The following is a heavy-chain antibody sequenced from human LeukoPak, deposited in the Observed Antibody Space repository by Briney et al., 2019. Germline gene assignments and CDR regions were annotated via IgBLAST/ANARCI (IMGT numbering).Heavy chain of an antibody. Sequence: PGGSLRLSCAASGFTSSSYGMHWVRQAPGKGLEWVAVISYDGSNKYYADSVKGRFTISRDNSKNTLYLQMNSLRAEDTAVYYCAKDGYSSGWFISWDYYYGMDVWGKGTTVTVSS. V-gene: IGHV3-30*18. CDR2: ISYDGSNK. CDR3: AKDGYSSGWFISWDYYYGMDV. J-gene: IGHJ6*04. CDR1: GFTSSSYG. D-gene: IGHD6-19*01.